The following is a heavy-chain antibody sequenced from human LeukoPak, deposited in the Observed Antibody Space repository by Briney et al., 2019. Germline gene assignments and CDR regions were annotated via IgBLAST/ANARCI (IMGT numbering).Heavy chain of an antibody. Sequence: NPGGSLRLSCAASGFSFDDYAMHWVRQAPGKGLEWFSLISGDGGSTYYADSVKGRFTISRDNSKNSLYLQMNSLRTEDTALYYCAKEGDSGYDMGYFDYWGQGTLVTVSS. V-gene: IGHV3-43*02. CDR2: ISGDGGST. D-gene: IGHD5-12*01. CDR1: GFSFDDYA. CDR3: AKEGDSGYDMGYFDY. J-gene: IGHJ4*02.